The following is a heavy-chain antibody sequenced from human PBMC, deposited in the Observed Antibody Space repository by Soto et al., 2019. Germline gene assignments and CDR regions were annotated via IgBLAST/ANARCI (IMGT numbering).Heavy chain of an antibody. CDR3: AGFVVPASRNSDFDY. V-gene: IGHV4-39*01. CDR2: IYYSGGT. Sequence: PSETLSLTCTVSGISVSTSDYYWGWVRQPPGKGLDWIGNIYYSGGTFYNPSLRSRVTLSVDTSKNQFSLRLNSVTAADTAVYFCAGFVVPASRNSDFDYWGQGTLVTVSS. J-gene: IGHJ4*02. D-gene: IGHD2-15*01. CDR1: GISVSTSDYY.